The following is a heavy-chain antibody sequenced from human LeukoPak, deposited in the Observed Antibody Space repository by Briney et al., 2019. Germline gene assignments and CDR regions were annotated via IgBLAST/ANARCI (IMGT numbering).Heavy chain of an antibody. D-gene: IGHD1-7*01. J-gene: IGHJ3*02. CDR2: ISYDGSNK. CDR3: GRHIYPWKYADGFNI. V-gene: IGHV3-30*03. CDR1: GFTFSSYG. Sequence: GGSLRLSCAASGFTFSSYGMHWVRQAPGKGLEWVAVISYDGSNKYYADSVKGRFTISRDNSKNTLYLQMNSLRAEDTAVYYCGRHIYPWKYADGFNISGQGTMVTVSS.